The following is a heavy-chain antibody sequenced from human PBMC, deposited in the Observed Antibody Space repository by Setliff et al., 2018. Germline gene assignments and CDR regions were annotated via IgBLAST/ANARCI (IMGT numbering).Heavy chain of an antibody. CDR1: GYSFSAYY. D-gene: IGHD6-13*01. CDR2: INTGGGSA. V-gene: IGHV1-46*01. J-gene: IGHJ4*02. CDR3: ARGGMAAAGRKGVFEH. Sequence: ASVKVSCKASGYSFSAYYMHWVRQAPGQGPEWMGIINTGGGSASYAEKFEGRVTMTSDTSARKVYMEVNILRPDDTAMYYCARGGMAAAGRKGVFEHWGQGTLVTVSS.